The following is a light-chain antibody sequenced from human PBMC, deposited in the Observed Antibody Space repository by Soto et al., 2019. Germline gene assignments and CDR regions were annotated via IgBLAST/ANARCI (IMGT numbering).Light chain of an antibody. J-gene: IGKJ2*01. CDR2: APF. Sequence: DIQVTQTPPSVSASVGDRATSTCRASQDVRNWLGWNQQKPGQAPKLLIYAPFILQSGVPSRFSGSGAGTQFSLTISSLQPEDFATYYCQQAKSFPYTFGQGTKLEIK. CDR3: QQAKSFPYT. V-gene: IGKV1-12*01. CDR1: QDVRNW.